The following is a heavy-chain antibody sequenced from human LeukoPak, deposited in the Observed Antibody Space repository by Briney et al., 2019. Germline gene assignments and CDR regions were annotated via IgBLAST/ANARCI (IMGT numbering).Heavy chain of an antibody. V-gene: IGHV3-7*04. CDR2: IRQDGSAK. J-gene: IGHJ4*02. Sequence: PGGSLRLSCAASGFTFGSYWMTWVRQAPGKGLEWVANIRQDGSAKNYVVSVKGRFTISRDNAKNSLYLQMNSLRAEDTAVYYCARDYYASGTYDYWGQGTLVTVSS. CDR1: GFTFGSYW. D-gene: IGHD3-10*01. CDR3: ARDYYASGTYDY.